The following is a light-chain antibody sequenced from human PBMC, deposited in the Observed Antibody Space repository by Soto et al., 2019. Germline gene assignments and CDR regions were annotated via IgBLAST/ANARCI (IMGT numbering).Light chain of an antibody. J-gene: IGKJ1*01. V-gene: IGKV3-15*01. CDR3: QQYNGWPRT. Sequence: IGMAKNPGTLSVSPGERATLSCRASQNISRSLAWYQQKPGQGPSLPIYGTSTRAGGVPARFSGGGSGTEFTLTITSLQSEDFAVYYCQQYNGWPRTFGQGTNVDI. CDR1: QNISRS. CDR2: GTS.